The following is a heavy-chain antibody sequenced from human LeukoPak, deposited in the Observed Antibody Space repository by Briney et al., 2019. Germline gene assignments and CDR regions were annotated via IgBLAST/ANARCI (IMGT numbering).Heavy chain of an antibody. V-gene: IGHV4-59*01. D-gene: IGHD2-2*02. CDR1: GGSISSYY. CDR3: ARAIPYNWFDP. Sequence: PSETLSLTCTVSGGSISSYYWSWIRQPPGKGLEWIGYIHYSGSTNYNPSLKSRVTISVDTSKNQFSLKLSSVTAADTAVYYCARAIPYNWFDPWGQGTLVTVSS. J-gene: IGHJ5*02. CDR2: IHYSGST.